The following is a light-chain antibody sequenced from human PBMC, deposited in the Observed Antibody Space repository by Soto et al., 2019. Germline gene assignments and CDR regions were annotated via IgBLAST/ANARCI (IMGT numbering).Light chain of an antibody. J-gene: IGKJ2*01. CDR3: QQYHNWPPYT. V-gene: IGKV3-15*01. CDR1: QSVSSN. CDR2: AVS. Sequence: EIEMTQSPATLSVSPGERATLSCRASQSVSSNLAWYQQKPGQAPRLLMYAVSTRATGIPARFSGNGSGTEFTLTISSLQSEDFAVYYCQQYHNWPPYTFGQGTKLEI.